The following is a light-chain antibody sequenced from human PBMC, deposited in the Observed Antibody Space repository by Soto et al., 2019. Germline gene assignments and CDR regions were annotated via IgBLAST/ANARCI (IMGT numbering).Light chain of an antibody. CDR3: QQYGSSPPIT. J-gene: IGKJ5*01. V-gene: IGKV3-20*01. CDR1: QSVSSSY. Sequence: EIVLTQSPGTLSLSPGDRATLSCRASQSVSSSYLAWYQQKPGQAPRLLIYGASSRATGTPDRFSGSGSGTDFTLTISRLEPDDFAVYYCQQYGSSPPITFGQGTRLEIK. CDR2: GAS.